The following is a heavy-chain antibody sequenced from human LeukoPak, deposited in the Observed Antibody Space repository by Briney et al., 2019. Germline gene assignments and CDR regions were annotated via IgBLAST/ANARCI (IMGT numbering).Heavy chain of an antibody. D-gene: IGHD3-22*01. V-gene: IGHV4-30-4*01. CDR1: GGSISSGDYY. J-gene: IGHJ4*02. CDR3: ARESSYYDSSAYYLGYGTQSYFDY. Sequence: SETLSLTCTVSGGSISSGDYYWSWIRRPPGKVLEWIGYFCYSGSTYYNPSLKSRVTISVDTSKNQFFLKLSSVTAADTDVYYRARESSYYDSSAYYLGYGTQSYFDYWGEGALVSVSS. CDR2: FCYSGST.